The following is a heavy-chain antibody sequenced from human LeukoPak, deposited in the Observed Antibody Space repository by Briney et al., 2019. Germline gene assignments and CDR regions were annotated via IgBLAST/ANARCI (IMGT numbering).Heavy chain of an antibody. V-gene: IGHV3-21*01. CDR1: GFTFSSYS. Sequence: GGSLRLSCAASGFTFSSYSMNWVRQAPGKGLEWVSSISSSSSYIYYADSVKGRFTISRDNAKNSLYLQMNSLRAEDTAVYYCARDLDTGNYFFAYWGQGTPVIVSS. CDR2: ISSSSSYI. CDR3: ARDLDTGNYFFAY. D-gene: IGHD3-9*01. J-gene: IGHJ4*02.